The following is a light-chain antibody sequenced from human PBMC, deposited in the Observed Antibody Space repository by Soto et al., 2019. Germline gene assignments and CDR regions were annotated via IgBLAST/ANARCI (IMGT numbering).Light chain of an antibody. V-gene: IGKV3-20*01. CDR1: QSVTSNY. J-gene: IGKJ5*01. Sequence: EIVLTQSPGTLSLSPGERATLSCRASQSVTSNYLAWYQQTPGQAPRLLFFGASIRATGIPDRFSGSGSGTDFTLTISRLEPEDFATYYCQQLNSYPITFGQGTRLENK. CDR3: QQLNSYPIT. CDR2: GAS.